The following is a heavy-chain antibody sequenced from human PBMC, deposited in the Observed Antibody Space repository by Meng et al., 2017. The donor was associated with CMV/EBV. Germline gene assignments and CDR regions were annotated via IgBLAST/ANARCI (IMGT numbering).Heavy chain of an antibody. CDR3: ARDLRLAVFLEWLQGMDV. CDR1: GYTLTELS. V-gene: IGHV1-24*01. D-gene: IGHD3-3*01. CDR2: FDPEDGET. J-gene: IGHJ6*02. Sequence: ASVKVSCKVSGYTLTELSRNWVRQAPGKGLEWMGGFDPEDGETIYAQKFQGRVTMTEDTSTDTAYMELRSLRSDDTAVYYCARDLRLAVFLEWLQGMDVWGQGTTVTVSS.